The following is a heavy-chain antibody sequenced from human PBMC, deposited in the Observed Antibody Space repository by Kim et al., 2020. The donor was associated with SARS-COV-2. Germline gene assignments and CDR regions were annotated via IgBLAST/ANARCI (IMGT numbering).Heavy chain of an antibody. CDR3: ASGGLTDPTYYFDY. CDR2: ISAYNGNT. V-gene: IGHV1-18*01. D-gene: IGHD3-16*01. CDR1: GYTFTSYG. Sequence: ASVKVSCKASGYTFTSYGISWVRQAPGQGLEWMGWISAYNGNTNYAQKLQGRVTMTTDTSTSTAYMELRSLRSDDTVVYYCASGGLTDPTYYFDYWGQGTLVTVSS. J-gene: IGHJ4*02.